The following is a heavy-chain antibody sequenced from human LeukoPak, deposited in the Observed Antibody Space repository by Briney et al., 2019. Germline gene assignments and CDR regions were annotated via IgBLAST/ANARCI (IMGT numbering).Heavy chain of an antibody. CDR3: AKEFDDYGDYDGFDWFDP. D-gene: IGHD4-17*01. CDR2: ISYDGSNK. J-gene: IGHJ5*02. Sequence: GGSLRLSCAASGFTFSSYAMHWVRQAPGKGLEWVAVISYDGSNKYYADSVKGRFTISRDNSKNTLYLQMNSLRAEDTAVYYCAKEFDDYGDYDGFDWFDPWGQGTLVTVSS. CDR1: GFTFSSYA. V-gene: IGHV3-30-3*01.